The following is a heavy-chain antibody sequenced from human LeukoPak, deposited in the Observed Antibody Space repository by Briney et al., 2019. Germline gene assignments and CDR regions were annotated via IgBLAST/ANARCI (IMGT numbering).Heavy chain of an antibody. CDR3: ATDRGWRTSGYYLYYFEY. J-gene: IGHJ4*02. V-gene: IGHV3-7*01. D-gene: IGHD3-3*01. CDR2: IKHDGSEK. CDR1: GFIFNSYD. Sequence: PGGSLRLSCRASGFIFNSYDMHWVRQAPGKGLEWVASIKHDGSEKYYVDSVRGRFTISRDNTMNSLYLQMSSLRAEDTAVYYCATDRGWRTSGYYLYYFEYWGQGTLVTYSS.